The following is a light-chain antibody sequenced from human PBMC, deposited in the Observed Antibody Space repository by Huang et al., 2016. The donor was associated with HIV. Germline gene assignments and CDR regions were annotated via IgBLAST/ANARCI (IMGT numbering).Light chain of an antibody. V-gene: IGKV1-39*01. CDR2: AAS. Sequence: IQMTQSPCSLSASVGDRVTITCRASQSISRYLNWYQQKPGKAPNLLMYAASSLQSGVPSRFSGSGSGTDFTLTISSLQPEDFAIYYCQQTYNTPTFGQGTKVEIK. CDR1: QSISRY. CDR3: QQTYNTPT. J-gene: IGKJ1*01.